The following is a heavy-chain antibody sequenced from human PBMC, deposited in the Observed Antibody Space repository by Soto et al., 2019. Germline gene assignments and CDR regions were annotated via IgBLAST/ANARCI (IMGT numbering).Heavy chain of an antibody. CDR2: ISGSGGST. D-gene: IGHD6-19*01. V-gene: IGHV3-23*01. CDR1: GFTFSSYA. J-gene: IGHJ4*02. Sequence: GGSLRLSCAVSGFTFSSYAMSWVRQSPGKGLEWVSAISGSGGSTYYADSVKGGFTISRDNSKKTLYLQMNSLRAEDTAVYYCANAVTYSSGFEYWGQGTLLTLSS. CDR3: ANAVTYSSGFEY.